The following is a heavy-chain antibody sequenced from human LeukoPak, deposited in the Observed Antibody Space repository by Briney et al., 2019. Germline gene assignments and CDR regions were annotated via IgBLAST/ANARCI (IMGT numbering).Heavy chain of an antibody. CDR2: INHSGST. CDR1: GGSFSGYY. J-gene: IGHJ4*02. D-gene: IGHD6-19*01. V-gene: IGHV4-34*01. CDR3: ARIDRAVAGTIDY. Sequence: SETLSLACAVYGGSFSGYYWSWIRQPPGKGLEWIGEINHSGSTNYNPSLKSRVTMSVDTSKNQFSLKLSSVTAADTAVYYCARIDRAVAGTIDYWGQGTLVTVSS.